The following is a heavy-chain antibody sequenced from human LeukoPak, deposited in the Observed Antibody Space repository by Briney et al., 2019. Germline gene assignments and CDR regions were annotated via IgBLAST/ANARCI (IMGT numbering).Heavy chain of an antibody. CDR2: IHYSGST. D-gene: IGHD5-18*01. J-gene: IGHJ4*02. V-gene: IGHV4-59*01. CDR3: ARVQRGYSPRVFDY. Sequence: PSETLSLTCTVSGGSISSYYWSWIRQPPGKGLEWIGYIHYSGSTNYNPSLKSRVTISVDTSKNQFSLKLSSVTAADTAVYYCARVQRGYSPRVFDYWGQGTLVTVSS. CDR1: GGSISSYY.